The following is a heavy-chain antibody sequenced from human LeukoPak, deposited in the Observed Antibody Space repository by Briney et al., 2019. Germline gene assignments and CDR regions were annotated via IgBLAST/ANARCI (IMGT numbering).Heavy chain of an antibody. D-gene: IGHD3-10*01. Sequence: SEAPSLTCTVSGGSISSYHWIWIRQPAGKGLEWIARINSNGDTVYNPSLKSRATMSLDMTNNQFSLKLSSVTAADTAVYYCARDRGLDGSDQLDSWGPGTLVTVSS. CDR1: GGSISSYH. CDR2: INSNGDT. J-gene: IGHJ5*01. CDR3: ARDRGLDGSDQLDS. V-gene: IGHV4-4*07.